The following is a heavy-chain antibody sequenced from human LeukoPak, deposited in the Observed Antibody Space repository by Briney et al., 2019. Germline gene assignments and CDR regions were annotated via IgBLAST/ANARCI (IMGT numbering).Heavy chain of an antibody. CDR3: ARGEYYDFWSGYSPSGY. D-gene: IGHD3-3*01. V-gene: IGHV3-64D*09. J-gene: IGHJ4*02. CDR2: ISSNGGST. CDR1: GFTFSSYA. Sequence: GGSLRLYCSASGFTFSSYAMHWVRQAPGKGLEYVSAISSNGGSTYYADSVKGRFTISRDNSKNTLYLQMSSLRAEDTAVYYCARGEYYDFWSGYSPSGYWGQGTLVTVSS.